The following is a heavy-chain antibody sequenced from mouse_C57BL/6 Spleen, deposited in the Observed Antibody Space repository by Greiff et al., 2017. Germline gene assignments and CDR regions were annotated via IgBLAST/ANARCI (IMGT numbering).Heavy chain of an antibody. D-gene: IGHD1-1*01. V-gene: IGHV1-69*01. CDR1: GYTFTSYW. Sequence: QVQLQQPGAELVMPGASVKLSCKASGYTFTSYWMHWVKQRPGQGLEWIGEIDPSDSYTNYNQKFKGKSTLTVDKSSSTAYMQLSSLTSEDSAVYYCAREWCSYVGAMDYWGQGTSVTVSS. CDR3: AREWCSYVGAMDY. CDR2: IDPSDSYT. J-gene: IGHJ4*01.